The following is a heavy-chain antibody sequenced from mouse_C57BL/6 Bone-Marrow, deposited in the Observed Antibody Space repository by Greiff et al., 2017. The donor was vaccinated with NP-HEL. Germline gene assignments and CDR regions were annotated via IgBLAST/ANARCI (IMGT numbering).Heavy chain of an antibody. CDR3: ARSPYDPNYAMDY. J-gene: IGHJ4*01. CDR2: IDPNSGGT. D-gene: IGHD2-3*01. V-gene: IGHV1-72*01. Sequence: QVQLQQPGAELVKPGASVKLSCKASGYTFTSYWMHWVKQRPGRGLEWIGRIDPNSGGTTYNEKFKSKATLTVDKPSSTAYMQLSSLTSEDSAVYYCARSPYDPNYAMDYWGQGTSVTVSS. CDR1: GYTFTSYW.